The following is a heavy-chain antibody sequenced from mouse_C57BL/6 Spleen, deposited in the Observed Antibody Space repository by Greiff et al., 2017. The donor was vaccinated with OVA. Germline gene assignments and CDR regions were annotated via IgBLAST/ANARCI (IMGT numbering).Heavy chain of an antibody. Sequence: EVQGVESGGGLVKPGGSLKLSCAASGFTFSSYTMSWVRQTPEKRLEWVATISGGGGNTYYPDSVKGRFTISRDNAKNTLYLQMSSLRSEDTALYYCARHAYYYGSGNWYFDVWGTGTTVTVSS. V-gene: IGHV5-9*01. CDR2: ISGGGGNT. CDR3: ARHAYYYGSGNWYFDV. J-gene: IGHJ1*03. CDR1: GFTFSSYT. D-gene: IGHD1-1*01.